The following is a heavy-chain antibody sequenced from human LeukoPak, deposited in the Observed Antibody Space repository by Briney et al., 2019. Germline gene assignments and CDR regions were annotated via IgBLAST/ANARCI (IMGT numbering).Heavy chain of an antibody. V-gene: IGHV3-30*04. CDR3: ARDPENQLLNNWFDP. CDR1: GFTFSSYA. Sequence: GGSLRLSCAASGFTFSSYAMHWVRQAPGKGLEWVAVISYDGSNKYYADSVKGRFTISRDNSKNTLYLQMNSLRAEDTAVYYCARDPENQLLNNWFDPWGQGTLVTVSS. J-gene: IGHJ5*02. CDR2: ISYDGSNK. D-gene: IGHD2-2*01.